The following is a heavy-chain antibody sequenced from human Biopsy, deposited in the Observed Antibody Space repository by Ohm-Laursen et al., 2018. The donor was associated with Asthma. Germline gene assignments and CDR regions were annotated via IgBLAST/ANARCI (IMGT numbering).Heavy chain of an antibody. CDR2: IIPISLTP. CDR3: ARDPSYFDPSVEGWHL. Sequence: SSVKVSCKSSRDIFSSYGFSWVRQAPGQGLEWMGGIIPISLTPSYARRFRGRVTISADEYTRTAYMELSSLRSEDTAVYYCARDPSYFDPSVEGWHLWGQGTMVTVSS. V-gene: IGHV1-69*01. D-gene: IGHD3-22*01. CDR1: RDIFSSYG. J-gene: IGHJ3*01.